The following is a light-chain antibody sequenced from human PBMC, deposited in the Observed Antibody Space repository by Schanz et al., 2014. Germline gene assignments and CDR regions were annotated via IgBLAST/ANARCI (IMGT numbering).Light chain of an antibody. CDR1: SSNFGARYD. CDR2: GNT. V-gene: IGLV1-40*01. J-gene: IGLJ3*02. Sequence: QSVLTQPPSVSGAPGQRVTISCTGGSSNFGARYDVHWYQELPGTAPKLLIYGNTNRPSGVPDRFSGSKSGTSASLAITGLQADDEAVYYCQSYDSSLSGSWVFGGGTKVTVL. CDR3: QSYDSSLSGSWV.